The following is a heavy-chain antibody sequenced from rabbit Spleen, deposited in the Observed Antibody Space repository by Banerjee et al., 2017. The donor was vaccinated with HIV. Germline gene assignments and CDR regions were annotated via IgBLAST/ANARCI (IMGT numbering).Heavy chain of an antibody. CDR3: ARDLVAVIGWNFNL. Sequence: QSLEESGGDLVKPGASLTLTCTASGFDLSSYYYICWVRQAPGKGLEWIGCIYTVTGKTVYASWAKGRFIMSRTSSTTVTLQMTSLTAADTATYFCARDLVAVIGWNFNLWGPGTLVTVS. D-gene: IGHD1-1*01. J-gene: IGHJ4*01. CDR2: IYTVTGKT. CDR1: GFDLSSYYY. V-gene: IGHV1S40*01.